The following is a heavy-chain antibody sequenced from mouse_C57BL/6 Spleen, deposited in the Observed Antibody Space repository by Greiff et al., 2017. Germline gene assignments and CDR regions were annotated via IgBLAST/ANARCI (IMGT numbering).Heavy chain of an antibody. D-gene: IGHD2-5*01. CDR3: ARSRSNYEDY. J-gene: IGHJ2*01. V-gene: IGHV1-52*01. CDR1: GYTFTSYW. CDR2: IDPSDSET. Sequence: QVQLQQPGAELVRPGSSVKLSCKASGYTFTSYWMHWVKQRPIQGLEWIGNIDPSDSETHYNQKFKDKATLTVDKSSSTAYMQLSSLTSEDSAVYYCARSRSNYEDYWGQGTTLTVSS.